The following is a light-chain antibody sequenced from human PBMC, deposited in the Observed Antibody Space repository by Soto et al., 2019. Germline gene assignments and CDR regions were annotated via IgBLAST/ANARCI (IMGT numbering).Light chain of an antibody. CDR1: QTVNSR. J-gene: IGKJ4*01. CDR2: HTS. Sequence: EIVLTQSPATLSSSPGERATLSCRASQTVNSRLAWYQHKPGQAPRLLIYHTSNRATGIPARFSGSGSGTDFTLTISSLEPEDFAVYFCQQRGRWLTFGGGTKVEIK. CDR3: QQRGRWLT. V-gene: IGKV3-11*01.